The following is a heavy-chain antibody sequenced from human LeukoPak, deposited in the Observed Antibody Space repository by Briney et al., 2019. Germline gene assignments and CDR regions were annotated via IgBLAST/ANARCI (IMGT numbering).Heavy chain of an antibody. CDR3: VLDLFSSFAFDI. CDR2: INSDGSST. CDR1: GFTFSRYW. D-gene: IGHD3/OR15-3a*01. J-gene: IGHJ3*02. Sequence: PGGSLILSCAASGFTFSRYWMHWVRQAPGKGLLWVSRINSDGSSTYYADSVKGRFTTSRDNAKNALHLQMNSLTAEDTAVYYCVLDLFSSFAFDIWGQGTMVTVSS. V-gene: IGHV3-74*01.